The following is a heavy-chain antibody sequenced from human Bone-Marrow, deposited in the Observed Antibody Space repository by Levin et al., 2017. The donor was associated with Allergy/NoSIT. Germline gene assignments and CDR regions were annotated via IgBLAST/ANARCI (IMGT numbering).Heavy chain of an antibody. CDR3: VRLCGEQSLSAMDV. CDR2: VHPTDSDT. V-gene: IGHV5-51*01. J-gene: IGHJ6*02. Sequence: GGSLRLSCETSGYDFNKFWIGWVRQMPGKGLEWMGIVHPTDSDTRRSPSLQGHVFISADKSLRTAYLEWSSLRGSGTAIYCCVRLCGEQSLSAMDVWGQGTTVTVS. D-gene: IGHD6-19*01. CDR1: GYDFNKFW.